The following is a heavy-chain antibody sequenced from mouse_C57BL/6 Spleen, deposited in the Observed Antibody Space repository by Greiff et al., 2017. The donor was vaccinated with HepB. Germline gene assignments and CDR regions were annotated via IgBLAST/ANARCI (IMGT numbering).Heavy chain of an antibody. Sequence: EVKLMESGPELVKPGASVKMSCKASGYTFTDYNMHWVKQSHGKSLEWIGYINPNNGGTSYNQKFKGKATLTVNKSSSTAYMELRSLTSEDSAVYYCPYSNYGYFDVWGTGTTVTVSS. CDR1: GYTFTDYN. V-gene: IGHV1-22*01. CDR2: INPNNGGT. D-gene: IGHD2-5*01. J-gene: IGHJ1*03. CDR3: PYSNYGYFDV.